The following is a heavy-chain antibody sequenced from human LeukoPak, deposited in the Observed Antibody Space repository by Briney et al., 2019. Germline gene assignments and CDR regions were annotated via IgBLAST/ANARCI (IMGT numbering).Heavy chain of an antibody. CDR2: ISYDGSNK. D-gene: IGHD6-13*01. J-gene: IGHJ4*02. Sequence: HPGGSLRLSCAASGFTFSSYGMHWVRQAPGKGLEWVAVISYDGSNKYYADSVKGRFTISRDNSKNTLYLQMNSLRAEDTAVYYCAKDSSRRIAAAGTSLPYYWGQGTLATVSS. CDR3: AKDSSRRIAAAGTSLPYY. V-gene: IGHV3-30*18. CDR1: GFTFSSYG.